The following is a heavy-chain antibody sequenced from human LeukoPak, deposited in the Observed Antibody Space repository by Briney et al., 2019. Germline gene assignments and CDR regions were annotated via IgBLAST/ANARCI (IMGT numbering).Heavy chain of an antibody. CDR2: ISAYNGNT. V-gene: IGHV1-18*01. Sequence: APVKVSCKASGYTFTSYGISWVRQAPGQGLEWMGWISAYNGNTNYAQKLQGRVTMTTDTSTSTAYMELRSLRSDDTAVYYCASTTTVTTKLGYWGQGTLVTVSS. D-gene: IGHD4-17*01. J-gene: IGHJ4*02. CDR3: ASTTTVTTKLGY. CDR1: GYTFTSYG.